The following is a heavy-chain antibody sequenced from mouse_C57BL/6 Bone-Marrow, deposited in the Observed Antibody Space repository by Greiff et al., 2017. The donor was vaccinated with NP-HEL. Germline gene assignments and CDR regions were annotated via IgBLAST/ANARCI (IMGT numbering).Heavy chain of an antibody. CDR2: IYPGSGST. J-gene: IGHJ2*01. V-gene: IGHV1-55*01. CDR3: ARGIKGSSLFDY. D-gene: IGHD1-1*01. CDR1: GYTFTSYW. Sequence: QVQLQQSGAELVKPGASVKMSCKASGYTFTSYWITWVKQRPGQGLEWIGDIYPGSGSTNYNEKFKSKATLTVDTSSSTAYMQLSSLTSEDSAVYYCARGIKGSSLFDYWGKGTTLTVSS.